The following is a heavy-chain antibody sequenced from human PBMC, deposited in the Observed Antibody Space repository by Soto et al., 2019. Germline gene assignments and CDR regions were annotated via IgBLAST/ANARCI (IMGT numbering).Heavy chain of an antibody. CDR3: ARVHVDYWYFDL. Sequence: SETLSLTCTVSGGYLISYYWSWIRQPPGKGLEWIGYIYYTGSTNHNPSLRGRATISVDTSKNQFSLKLSSVTAADTAVYYCARVHVDYWYFDLWGRGTLVTVSS. CDR1: GGYLISYY. J-gene: IGHJ2*01. V-gene: IGHV4-59*01. CDR2: IYYTGST.